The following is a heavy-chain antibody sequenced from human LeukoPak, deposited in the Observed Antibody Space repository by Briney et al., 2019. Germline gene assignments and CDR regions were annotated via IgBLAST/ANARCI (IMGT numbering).Heavy chain of an antibody. CDR2: FDPVDGET. CDR3: AILLEDFAFSTGSAKDY. Sequence: ASVKVSCKVSGHSLTQLSMHWVRRGSGRGLEWMGGFDPVDGETIYAQKFQGRVTMTEDTSTDTAYMELSSLGSDDTAVYYCAILLEDFAFSTGSAKDYWGQGTLVTVSS. CDR1: GHSLTQLS. V-gene: IGHV1-24*01. J-gene: IGHJ4*02. D-gene: IGHD3-3*01.